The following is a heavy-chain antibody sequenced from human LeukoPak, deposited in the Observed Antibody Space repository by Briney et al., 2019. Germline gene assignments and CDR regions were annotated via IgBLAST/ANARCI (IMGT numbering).Heavy chain of an antibody. D-gene: IGHD1-1*01. CDR3: SRAVNEGPYYYYYMDV. J-gene: IGHJ6*03. Sequence: SETLSLTCTVSAGSISTYYWSWLRQPAGKGLEGIGHIYTSGNTNYNPSLKSRVTMSVDTSKNQFSLKLSSVPAADTAVYYCSRAVNEGPYYYYYMDVWGKGTTVTISS. CDR1: AGSISTYY. CDR2: IYTSGNT. V-gene: IGHV4-4*07.